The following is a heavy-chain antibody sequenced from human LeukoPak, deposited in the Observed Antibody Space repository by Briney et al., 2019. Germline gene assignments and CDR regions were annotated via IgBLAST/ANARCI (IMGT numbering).Heavy chain of an antibody. V-gene: IGHV4-34*01. CDR2: INHSGST. Sequence: KPGGSLRLSCAASGFTFSDYYMSWIRQPPGKGLEWIGEINHSGSTNYNPSLKSRVTISVDTSKNQFSLKLSSVTAADTAVYYCARASGLAAEDYWGQGTLVTVSS. CDR3: ARASGLAAEDY. D-gene: IGHD6-13*01. J-gene: IGHJ4*02. CDR1: GFTFSDYY.